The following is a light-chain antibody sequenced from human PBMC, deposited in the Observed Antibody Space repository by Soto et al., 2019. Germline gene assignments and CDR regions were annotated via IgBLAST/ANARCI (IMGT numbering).Light chain of an antibody. Sequence: SYELTQPLSMSVALGQTAKITCEGDNIESRNVHWYHHKPGQAPVLVIYRDTNRLSGIPERISGSNSGNTATLTISRAQAGDEGDYYCQFWDTSAVVFGGGTKLTVL. J-gene: IGLJ2*01. CDR3: QFWDTSAVV. V-gene: IGLV3-9*01. CDR1: NIESRN. CDR2: RDT.